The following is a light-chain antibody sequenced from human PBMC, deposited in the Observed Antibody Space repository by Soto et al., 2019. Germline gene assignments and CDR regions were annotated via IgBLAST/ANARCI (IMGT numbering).Light chain of an antibody. Sequence: QSALTQPPSASGSPGQSVAISCTGTSSDVGGYNYVSWYQLHPGKAPKLMIYEVNLRPSGVTDRFSGSKSGNTASLTVSGLLAEDEADYYCSSYAGSNNYVFGTGTKLTVL. CDR3: SSYAGSNNYV. J-gene: IGLJ1*01. CDR2: EVN. V-gene: IGLV2-8*01. CDR1: SSDVGGYNY.